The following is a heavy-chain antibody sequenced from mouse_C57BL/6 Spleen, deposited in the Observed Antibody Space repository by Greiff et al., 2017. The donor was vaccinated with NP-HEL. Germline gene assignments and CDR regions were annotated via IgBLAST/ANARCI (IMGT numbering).Heavy chain of an antibody. CDR2: IYPGDGDT. J-gene: IGHJ3*01. CDR1: GYAFSSSW. V-gene: IGHV1-82*01. Sequence: QVQLQQSGPELVKPGASVKISCKASGYAFSSSWMNWVKQRPGKGLEWIGRIYPGDGDTNYNGKFKGKATLTAVKSSSTAYMQLSSLTSEDSAVYFCARGGYITTVVPFAYWGQGTLVTVSA. D-gene: IGHD1-1*01. CDR3: ARGGYITTVVPFAY.